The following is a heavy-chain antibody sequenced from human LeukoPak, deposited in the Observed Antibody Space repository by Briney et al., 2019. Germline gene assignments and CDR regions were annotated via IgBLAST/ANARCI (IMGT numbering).Heavy chain of an antibody. CDR1: GYTLSELA. D-gene: IGHD3-3*01. J-gene: IGHJ4*02. Sequence: GASVKVSCKLSGYTLSELAMHWVRQAPGKGLEWMGGFDLEDGETIYAQKFQGRVTMTEDTSTDTAYMELSSLRSEDTAVYYCATVPVSRFLEWLFNWGQGTLVTVSS. CDR3: ATVPVSRFLEWLFN. V-gene: IGHV1-24*01. CDR2: FDLEDGET.